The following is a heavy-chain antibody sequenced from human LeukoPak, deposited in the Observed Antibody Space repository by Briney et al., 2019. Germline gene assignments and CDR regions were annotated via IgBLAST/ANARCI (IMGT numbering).Heavy chain of an antibody. J-gene: IGHJ4*02. CDR3: ARHESNGYAASAFDY. CDR2: IYPGDSDT. CDR1: GYSFTDYW. D-gene: IGHD5-12*01. Sequence: GESLKISCKGSGYSFTDYWIAWVRQMPGKGLEWLGIIYPGDSDTRYSPSFQGHVTISADKSISTAYLHWSSLKASDTAMYYCARHESNGYAASAFDYWGQGTLVTVSS. V-gene: IGHV5-51*01.